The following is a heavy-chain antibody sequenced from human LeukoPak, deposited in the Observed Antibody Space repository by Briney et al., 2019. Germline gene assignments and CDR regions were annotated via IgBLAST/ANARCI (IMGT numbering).Heavy chain of an antibody. D-gene: IGHD6-13*01. CDR2: INHSGST. Sequence: SETLSLTCAVYGGSFSGYYWSWIRQPPGKGLEWIGEINHSGSTNYNPSLKSRVTISVDTSKNQFSLKLSSVTAADTAVYYCARLRHREYSSSWYSQYYFDYWGQGTLVTVSS. V-gene: IGHV4-34*01. CDR1: GGSFSGYY. CDR3: ARLRHREYSSSWYSQYYFDY. J-gene: IGHJ4*02.